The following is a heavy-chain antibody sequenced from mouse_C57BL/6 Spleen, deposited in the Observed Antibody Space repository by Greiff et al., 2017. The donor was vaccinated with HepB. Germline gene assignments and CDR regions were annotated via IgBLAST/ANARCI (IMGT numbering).Heavy chain of an antibody. J-gene: IGHJ2*01. CDR2: IYPGDGDT. Sequence: VQLQESGPELVKPGASVKISCKASGYAFSSSWMNWVKQRPGKGLEWIGRIYPGDGDTNYNGKFKGKATLTADKSSSTAYMQLSSLTSEDSAVYFCAREGTAQATYYWGQGTTLTVSS. D-gene: IGHD3-2*02. V-gene: IGHV1-82*01. CDR1: GYAFSSSW. CDR3: AREGTAQATYY.